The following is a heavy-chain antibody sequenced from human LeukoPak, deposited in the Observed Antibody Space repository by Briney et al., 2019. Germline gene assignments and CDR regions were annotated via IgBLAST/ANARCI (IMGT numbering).Heavy chain of an antibody. V-gene: IGHV4-31*03. D-gene: IGHD6-13*01. CDR2: IYYSGST. CDR3: ARGRNGIAAAGIMDY. Sequence: PSQTLSLTCTVSGGSISSGGYYWSWIRQHPGKGLEWIGYIYYSGSTYYNPSLKSRVTISVDTSKNQFSLKLSSVTAADTAVYYCARGRNGIAAAGIMDYWGQGTLVTVSS. J-gene: IGHJ4*02. CDR1: GGSISSGGYY.